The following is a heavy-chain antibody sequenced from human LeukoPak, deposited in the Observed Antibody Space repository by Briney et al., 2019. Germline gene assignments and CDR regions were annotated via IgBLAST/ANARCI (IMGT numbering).Heavy chain of an antibody. J-gene: IGHJ4*02. CDR1: GGSISSSSYY. CDR2: IYYSGST. D-gene: IGHD1-26*01. V-gene: IGHV4-39*01. Sequence: PSETLSLTCTVSGGSISSSSYYWGWIRQPPGKGLEWIGSIYYSGSTYYNPSLKSRVTISVDTSKNQFSLKLSSVTAADTAVYYCARGVGANGYWGQGTLVTVSS. CDR3: ARGVGANGY.